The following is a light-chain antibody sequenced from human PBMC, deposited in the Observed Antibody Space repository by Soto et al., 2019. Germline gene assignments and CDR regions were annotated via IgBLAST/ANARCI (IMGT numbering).Light chain of an antibody. J-gene: IGKJ1*01. CDR2: AAS. Sequence: ALQMTQSPSSLAASVGDRVIITCRASQGIRNDLGWYQQKPGKAPKLLIYAASSLQSGVPSRFSGSGSGTDFTFTISSLQPEDFATYYCLQDYNYPRTFGQGTKVEIK. CDR1: QGIRND. V-gene: IGKV1-6*01. CDR3: LQDYNYPRT.